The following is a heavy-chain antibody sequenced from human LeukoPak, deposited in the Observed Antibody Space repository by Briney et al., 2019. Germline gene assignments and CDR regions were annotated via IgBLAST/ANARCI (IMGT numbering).Heavy chain of an antibody. CDR2: IYYSGST. CDR1: GGSISSGGYY. V-gene: IGHV4-31*03. D-gene: IGHD5-18*01. Sequence: SETLSLTCTVSGGSISSGGYYWSWIRQHPGKGLEWIGYIYYSGSTYYNPSLKSRLTISVDTSKNQFSLKLSSVTAADTAVYYCARSLPSETAMAALWFDPWGQGTLVTASS. J-gene: IGHJ5*02. CDR3: ARSLPSETAMAALWFDP.